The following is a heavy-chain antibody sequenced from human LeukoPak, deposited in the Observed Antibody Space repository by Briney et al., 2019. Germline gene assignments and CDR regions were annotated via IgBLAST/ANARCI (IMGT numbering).Heavy chain of an antibody. V-gene: IGHV3-48*01. CDR1: GFSFNIYD. Sequence: GGSLRLSCAASGFSFNIYDMNWVRQAPGKGLEWVSYITIDSTTKDYADSVKGRFTISRDNAKNSLYLQMDSLRAEDTALYYCARAASNCHLWTHFDWCGQGTLVTVSS. CDR3: ARAASNCHLWTHFDW. D-gene: IGHD4-11*01. CDR2: ITIDSTTK. J-gene: IGHJ4*02.